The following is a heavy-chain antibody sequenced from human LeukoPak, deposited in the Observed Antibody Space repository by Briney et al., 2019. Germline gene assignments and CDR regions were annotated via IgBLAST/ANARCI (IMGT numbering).Heavy chain of an antibody. CDR3: ARVLYYYDSSGYFWFDP. CDR2: VIPIFGTA. D-gene: IGHD3-22*01. Sequence: ASVKVSCKASGGTFSSYAISWVRQAPGQGLEWMGGVIPIFGTANYAQRFQGRVTITTDESTSTAYMELSSLRSEDTAVYYCARVLYYYDSSGYFWFDPRGQGTLVTVSS. V-gene: IGHV1-69*05. CDR1: GGTFSSYA. J-gene: IGHJ5*02.